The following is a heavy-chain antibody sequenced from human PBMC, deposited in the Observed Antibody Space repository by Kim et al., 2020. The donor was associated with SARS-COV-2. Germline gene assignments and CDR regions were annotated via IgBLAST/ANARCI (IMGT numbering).Heavy chain of an antibody. V-gene: IGHV4-39*01. CDR3: GRPWSWLRPPLSYFDF. CDR2: IYYSGST. J-gene: IGHJ2*01. D-gene: IGHD2-15*01. Sequence: SETLSLTCTVSGDSISSGDDYWGWIRQPPGKGLEWIGTIYYSGSTYYNPSLKSRVSISIDPSKNQFSLKMKSSTAENTAVYYCGRPWSWLRPPLSYFDF. CDR1: GDSISSGDDY.